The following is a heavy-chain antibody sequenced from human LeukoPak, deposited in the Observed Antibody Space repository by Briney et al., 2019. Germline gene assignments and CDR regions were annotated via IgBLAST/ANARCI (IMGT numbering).Heavy chain of an antibody. CDR2: IYSGGST. CDR3: ASDIPQSYYYGMEV. CDR1: GFTVSSNY. D-gene: IGHD2-21*01. Sequence: GGSLRLSCAASGFTVSSNYMSWVRQAPGKGLEWVSVIYSGGSTYYADSVKGRFTISRHNSKNTLYLQMNSLRAEDTAVYYCASDIPQSYYYGMEVWGQGTTVTVSS. J-gene: IGHJ6*02. V-gene: IGHV3-53*04.